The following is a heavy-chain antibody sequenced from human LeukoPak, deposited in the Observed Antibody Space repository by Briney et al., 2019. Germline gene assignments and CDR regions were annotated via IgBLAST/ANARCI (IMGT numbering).Heavy chain of an antibody. CDR3: AKEGSSTWTYYFDC. J-gene: IGHJ4*02. CDR1: GFTFSSYT. D-gene: IGHD2-2*01. CDR2: ISGSGRTT. V-gene: IGHV3-23*01. Sequence: PGGSLRLSCVASGFTFSSYTMNWVRQAPGKGLEWVSGISGSGRTTYYADSVKGRFTISRDNSKNTLYLEMNSLRVEDTAVYCCAKEGSSTWTYYFDCWGQGILVTVSS.